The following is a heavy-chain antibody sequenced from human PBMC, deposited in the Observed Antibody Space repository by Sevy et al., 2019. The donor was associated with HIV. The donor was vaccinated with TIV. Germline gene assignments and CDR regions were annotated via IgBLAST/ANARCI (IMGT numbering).Heavy chain of an antibody. Sequence: GGSLRLSCAASGFIFSGYWMSWVRQAPGRGLEWVANIKQDGSEIYYGESVKGRFTISRDKAKNSLYLQMNSLRAEETGVYYCVRDSAMTKDSWGQGTLVTVSS. CDR3: VRDSAMTKDS. CDR2: IKQDGSEI. V-gene: IGHV3-7*01. J-gene: IGHJ4*02. D-gene: IGHD4-17*01. CDR1: GFIFSGYW.